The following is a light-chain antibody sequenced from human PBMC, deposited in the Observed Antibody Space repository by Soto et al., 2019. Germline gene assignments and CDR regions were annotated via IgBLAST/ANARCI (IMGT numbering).Light chain of an antibody. Sequence: QSALTQPASVSGSPGQSITISCTGTSSDVGDYKAVSWYQQHPGKAPKLMIYEVSNRPSGVSNRFSGSKSGNTASLTISGLQAEDEAEYYCCSYVGATTYVFGSGTKLTVL. CDR2: EVS. V-gene: IGLV2-23*02. CDR3: CSYVGATTYV. CDR1: SSDVGDYKA. J-gene: IGLJ1*01.